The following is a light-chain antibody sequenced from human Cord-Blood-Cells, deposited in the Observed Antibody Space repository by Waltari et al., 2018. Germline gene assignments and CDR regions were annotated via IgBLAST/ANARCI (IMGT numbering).Light chain of an antibody. CDR3: CPYAGSSTYV. J-gene: IGLJ1*01. CDR1: SSDVGSYNL. V-gene: IGLV2-23*01. CDR2: EGS. Sequence: QSALTQPASVSGSPGQSITISCTGTSSDVGSYNLVSWYQQHPGKAPKLMIYEGSKRPSGVGNRFSGPKSGNTASLTISGLQAEDEADYYCCPYAGSSTYVFRTGTKVTVL.